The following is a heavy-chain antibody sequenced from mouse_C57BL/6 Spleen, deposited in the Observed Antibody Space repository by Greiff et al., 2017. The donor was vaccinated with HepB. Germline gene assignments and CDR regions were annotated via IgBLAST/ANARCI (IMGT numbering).Heavy chain of an antibody. Sequence: QVQLQQSGAELVKPGASVKISCKASGYAFSSYWMNWVKQRPGKGLEWIGQIYPGDGDTNYNGKFKGKATLTADKSSSTAYMQLSSLTSEDSAVYFCAREGYGYDEARGFAYWGQGTLVTVSA. CDR1: GYAFSSYW. J-gene: IGHJ3*01. V-gene: IGHV1-80*01. CDR3: AREGYGYDEARGFAY. D-gene: IGHD2-2*01. CDR2: IYPGDGDT.